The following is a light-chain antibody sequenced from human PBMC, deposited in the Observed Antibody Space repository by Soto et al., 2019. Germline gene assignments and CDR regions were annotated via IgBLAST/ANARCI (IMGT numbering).Light chain of an antibody. CDR2: VAS. J-gene: IGKJ3*01. V-gene: IGKV1-12*01. CDR1: QGIGTW. CDR3: QQTNSFPFT. Sequence: DILMTQSPSSVSASVGDRVTITCRASQGIGTWLAWYQQKPGKAPNLLINVASSRQSGVPSRFSASGSGTDFTLTISSLQPEDFATYYCQQTNSFPFTFGPGTKVDIK.